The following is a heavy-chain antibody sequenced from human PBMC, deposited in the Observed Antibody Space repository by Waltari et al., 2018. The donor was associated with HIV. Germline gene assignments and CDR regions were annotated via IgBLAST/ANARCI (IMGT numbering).Heavy chain of an antibody. CDR1: GFTFSSYG. Sequence: QVQLVESGGGVVQPGGSLRLSCAASGFTFSSYGMHWVRQAPGKGLEWVAFIRYDGSNKYYADSVKGRFTISRDNSKNTLYLQMNSLRAEDTAVYYCAKELRITMIVVGNTWGQGTLVTVSS. D-gene: IGHD3-22*01. CDR3: AKELRITMIVVGNT. CDR2: IRYDGSNK. J-gene: IGHJ5*02. V-gene: IGHV3-30*02.